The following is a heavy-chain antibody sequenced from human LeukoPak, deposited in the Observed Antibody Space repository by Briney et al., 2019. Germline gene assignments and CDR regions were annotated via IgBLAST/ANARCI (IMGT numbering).Heavy chain of an antibody. CDR3: ARGNVAYRYLTGFDY. Sequence: PSPTLSLTCTVSASTITSGGYYWSWIRQNPGTGLEWIGYIYCSGSSYYNPCLKSRVSISVDTSKYQFSLKVSSVTGADTAVYYCARGNVAYRYLTGFDYWGQGTVVTVSS. J-gene: IGHJ4*02. CDR2: IYCSGSS. CDR1: ASTITSGGYY. V-gene: IGHV4-31*03. D-gene: IGHD1-14*01.